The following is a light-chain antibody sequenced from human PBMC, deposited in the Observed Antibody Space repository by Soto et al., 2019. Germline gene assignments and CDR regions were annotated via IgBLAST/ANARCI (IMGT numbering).Light chain of an antibody. V-gene: IGKV1-5*03. CDR1: QSISSW. CDR3: QQYSSYPAT. J-gene: IGKJ1*01. Sequence: DIQMTQSPSTLSASVGDRVTITCRASQSISSWLAWYQQKPGKAPKLLIYKASSLESGVPSRFSGSGSGTEFTLTISSLQPDDSATYYCQQYSSYPATFGQGTKVEIK. CDR2: KAS.